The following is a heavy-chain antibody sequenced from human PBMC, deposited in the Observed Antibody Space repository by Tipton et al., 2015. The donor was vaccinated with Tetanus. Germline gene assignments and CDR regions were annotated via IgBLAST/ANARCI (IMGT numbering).Heavy chain of an antibody. Sequence: LRLSCAASGFTFSSYGMHWVRQPPGKGLEWIGEINHSGSTNYNPSLKSRVTISVDTSKNQFSLKLSSVTAADTAVYYCAREYSSSFDYWGQGTLVTVSS. CDR1: GFTFSSYG. V-gene: IGHV4-34*01. CDR3: AREYSSSFDY. J-gene: IGHJ4*02. D-gene: IGHD6-13*01. CDR2: INHSGST.